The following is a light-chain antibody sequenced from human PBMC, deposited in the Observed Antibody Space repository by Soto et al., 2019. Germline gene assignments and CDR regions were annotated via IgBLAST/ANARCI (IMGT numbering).Light chain of an antibody. CDR1: SSDVGSYNR. CDR3: SSYTITSAYV. Sequence: QSALTQPPSVSGSPGQSVTISCTGTSSDVGSYNRVSWYQQPPGTAPKLMIYDVSNRPSGVPDPFSGSRSGNAASLTISGLPAEDETDYYFSSYTITSAYVFGTGTKVTVL. V-gene: IGLV2-18*02. J-gene: IGLJ1*01. CDR2: DVS.